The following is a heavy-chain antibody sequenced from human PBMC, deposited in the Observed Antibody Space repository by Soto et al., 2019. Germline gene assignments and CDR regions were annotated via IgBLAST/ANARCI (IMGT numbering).Heavy chain of an antibody. Sequence: PSETLSLTCAVSGGSISSGGYSWSWIRQHPGKGLEWIGYIYYTGRTYYNPSLKSRVTISVHTSKNQFSLKVSSATAADAAVYYCARAREANAFDIWGQGTLVTVSS. J-gene: IGHJ4*02. CDR3: ARAREANAFDI. CDR2: IYYTGRT. D-gene: IGHD2-8*01. V-gene: IGHV4-31*11. CDR1: GGSISSGGYS.